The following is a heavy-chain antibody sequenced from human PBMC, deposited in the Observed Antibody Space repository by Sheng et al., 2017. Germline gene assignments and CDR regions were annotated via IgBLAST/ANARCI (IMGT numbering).Heavy chain of an antibody. Sequence: QVQLVQSGAEVKKPGASVKVSCKASGYTFTSYDINWVRQATGQGLEWMGWMNPNSGNTGYAQKFQGRVTITRNTSISTAYMELSSLRSEDTAVYYCARGPVRYSYYYYYMDVWGKGTTVTVSS. CDR2: MNPNSGNT. V-gene: IGHV1-8*03. D-gene: IGHD3-10*01. CDR1: GYTFTSYD. CDR3: ARGPVRYSYYYYYMDV. J-gene: IGHJ6*03.